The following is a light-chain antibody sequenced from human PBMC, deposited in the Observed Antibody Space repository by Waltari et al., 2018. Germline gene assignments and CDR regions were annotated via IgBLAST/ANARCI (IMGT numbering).Light chain of an antibody. J-gene: IGKJ2*01. CDR2: RVS. Sequence: DVVMTQSPLSLPVTLGQAASISCNSSQSLVHSDGNTHLNWFQQRPGQSPRRLICRVSNRVSGVPDRFSGSGSGTDFTLKISRVEAEDVGVYYCMQGTHWPYTFGQGTKLDIK. V-gene: IGKV2-30*02. CDR3: MQGTHWPYT. CDR1: QSLVHSDGNTH.